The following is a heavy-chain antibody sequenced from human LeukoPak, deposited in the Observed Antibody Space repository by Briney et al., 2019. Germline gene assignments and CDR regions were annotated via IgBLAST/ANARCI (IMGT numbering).Heavy chain of an antibody. CDR3: ARLRYYSGSGTLDV. CDR2: ISGSGGST. Sequence: ETLSLTCTVSGDSISSYYWSWVRQAPGKGLEWVSAISGSGGSTYYADSVKGRFTISRDNSKNTLYLQMNSLRAEDTAVYYCARLRYYSGSGTLDVWGKGTTVTISS. J-gene: IGHJ6*04. CDR1: GDSISSYY. V-gene: IGHV3-23*01. D-gene: IGHD3-10*01.